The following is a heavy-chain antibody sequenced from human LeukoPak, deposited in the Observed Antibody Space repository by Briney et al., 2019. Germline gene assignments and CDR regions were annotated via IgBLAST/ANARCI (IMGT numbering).Heavy chain of an antibody. CDR3: ARERGYNWNYEDDAFDI. Sequence: ASVKVSCKASGYTFTSYGISWVRQAPGQGLEWMGWISAYNGNTNYAQKLQGRVTMTTDTSTSTAYMELRSLKSDDTAVYYCARERGYNWNYEDDAFDIWGQGTMVTVSS. D-gene: IGHD1-7*01. CDR2: ISAYNGNT. CDR1: GYTFTSYG. V-gene: IGHV1-18*01. J-gene: IGHJ3*02.